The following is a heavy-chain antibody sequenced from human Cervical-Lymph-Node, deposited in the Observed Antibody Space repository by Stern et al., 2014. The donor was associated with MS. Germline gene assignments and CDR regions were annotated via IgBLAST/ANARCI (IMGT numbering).Heavy chain of an antibody. Sequence: DQLVESGAEVKKPGASVKVSCEVSGYTLTDLSMHWVRQAPGKGLEWMGSFDPEDGERIYAQKFQGRVTMTEDTSTDTAYMELSSLRSEDTAVYYCATGDFRQQLVPGPYYFYGMDVWGQGTTVTVSS. D-gene: IGHD6-13*01. CDR3: ATGDFRQQLVPGPYYFYGMDV. CDR1: GYTLTDLS. J-gene: IGHJ6*02. V-gene: IGHV1-24*01. CDR2: FDPEDGER.